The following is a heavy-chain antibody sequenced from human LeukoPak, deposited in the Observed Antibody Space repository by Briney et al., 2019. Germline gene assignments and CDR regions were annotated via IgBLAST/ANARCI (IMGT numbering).Heavy chain of an antibody. V-gene: IGHV3-30*19. CDR3: ARESRDSGSYYVY. D-gene: IGHD1-26*01. CDR2: ISYDGSNK. Sequence: PGGSLRLSCAASGFTFSSYGMHWVRQAPGKGLEWVAVISYDGSNKYYADSVKGRFTISRDNSKNTLYLQMNSLRAEDTAVYYCARESRDSGSYYVYWGQGTLVTVSS. CDR1: GFTFSSYG. J-gene: IGHJ4*02.